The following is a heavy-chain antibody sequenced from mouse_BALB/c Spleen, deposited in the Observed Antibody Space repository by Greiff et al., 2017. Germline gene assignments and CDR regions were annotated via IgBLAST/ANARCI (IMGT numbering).Heavy chain of an antibody. V-gene: IGHV2-6-7*01. CDR2: IWGDGST. J-gene: IGHJ4*01. CDR1: GFSLTGYG. D-gene: IGHD1-1*01. CDR3: ASYGSSYAMDY. Sequence: VQLKESGPGLVAPSQSLSITCTVSGFSLTGYGVNWVRQPPGKGLEWLGMIWGDGSTDYNSALKSRLSISKDNSKSQVFLKMNSLQTDDTARYYCASYGSSYAMDYWGQGTSVTVSS.